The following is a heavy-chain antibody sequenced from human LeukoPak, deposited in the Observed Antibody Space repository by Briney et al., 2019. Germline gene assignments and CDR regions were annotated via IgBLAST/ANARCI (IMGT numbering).Heavy chain of an antibody. CDR1: GFAFSSYW. V-gene: IGHV3-7*01. D-gene: IGHD1-26*01. CDR2: IKQDGSDK. CDR3: ANWDRGSYSFDY. J-gene: IGHJ4*02. Sequence: PGGSLRLSCAASGFAFSSYWMSWVCQAPGKGLEWVATIKQDGSDKYYVDSVKGRFTISRDNAKNSLYLQMNSLRAEDTAVYYCANWDRGSYSFDYWGQGTLVTVSS.